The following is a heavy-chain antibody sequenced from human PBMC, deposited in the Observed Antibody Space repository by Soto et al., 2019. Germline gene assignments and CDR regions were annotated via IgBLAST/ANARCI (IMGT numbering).Heavy chain of an antibody. Sequence: GGSLRLSCAASGFTFSSCWMHWVRQAPGKGLVWVSRINSDGSSTSYADSVKGRFTISRDNAKNTLYLQMNSLRAEDTAVYYCARDQSLYDFWSGYTDQDAFDIWGQGTMVTVSS. J-gene: IGHJ3*02. CDR2: INSDGSST. D-gene: IGHD3-3*01. V-gene: IGHV3-74*01. CDR3: ARDQSLYDFWSGYTDQDAFDI. CDR1: GFTFSSCW.